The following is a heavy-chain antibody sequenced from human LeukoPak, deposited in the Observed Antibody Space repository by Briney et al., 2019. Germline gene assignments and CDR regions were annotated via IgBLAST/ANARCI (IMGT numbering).Heavy chain of an antibody. CDR3: ARAGYCSSTSCYEDY. CDR1: GGTFSSYA. Sequence: ASVKVSCKASGGTFSSYAISGVRQAPGQGLEWMGGIIPIFGTANYAQTFQGRATITADESTSTAYMELSSLRSEDTAVYYCARAGYCSSTSCYEDYWGQGTLVTVSS. D-gene: IGHD2-2*01. J-gene: IGHJ4*02. CDR2: IIPIFGTA. V-gene: IGHV1-69*13.